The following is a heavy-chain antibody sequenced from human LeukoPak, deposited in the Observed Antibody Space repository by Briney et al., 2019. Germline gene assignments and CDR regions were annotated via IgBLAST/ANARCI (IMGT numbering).Heavy chain of an antibody. CDR1: GFTFSGYW. V-gene: IGHV3-74*03. J-gene: IGHJ4*02. D-gene: IGHD3-10*01. Sequence: GSLSLSCAASGFTFSGYWMHWVRQAPGKGLVWVSRINSDGSSTTYADSVKGRFTISRDNAKNTLYLQMNSLRAEDTAVYYCARDPSGSPYDYWGQGTLVTVSS. CDR3: ARDPSGSPYDY. CDR2: INSDGSST.